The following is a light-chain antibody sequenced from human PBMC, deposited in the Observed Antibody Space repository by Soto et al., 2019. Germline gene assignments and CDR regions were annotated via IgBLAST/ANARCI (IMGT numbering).Light chain of an antibody. J-gene: IGKJ4*01. V-gene: IGKV3-15*01. CDR1: QSVSTN. CDR2: GAS. Sequence: EVVVTQSPATLSVSPGERVTLSCRASQSVSTNLAWYQQKPGQAPRHLISGASTRVTDIPARFSGSGSGTEFTLTISSLQSEDLAVYYCQQYNNWPLTFGGGTKVEIK. CDR3: QQYNNWPLT.